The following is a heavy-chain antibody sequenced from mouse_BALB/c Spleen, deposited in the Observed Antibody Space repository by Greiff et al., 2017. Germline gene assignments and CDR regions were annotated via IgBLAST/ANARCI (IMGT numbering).Heavy chain of an antibody. Sequence: QVQLQQSGAELVKPGASVKLSCKASGYTFTSYWMHWVKQRPGQGLEWIGEINPSNGRTNYNEKFKSKATLTVDKSSSTAYMQLSSLTSEDSAVYYCARGGGMITGFDYWGQGTTLTVSS. CDR3: ARGGGMITGFDY. CDR2: INPSNGRT. J-gene: IGHJ2*01. V-gene: IGHV1S81*02. CDR1: GYTFTSYW. D-gene: IGHD2-4*01.